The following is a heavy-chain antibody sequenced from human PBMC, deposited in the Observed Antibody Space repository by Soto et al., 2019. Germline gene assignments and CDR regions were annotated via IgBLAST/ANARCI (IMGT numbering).Heavy chain of an antibody. D-gene: IGHD5-12*01. CDR1: GFTFSGYW. Sequence: PGGSLRLSCVASGFTFSGYWMHWARQVPGKGLVWVSRLNGDGGSTQYADSVKGRFTISRGNAKNSLYLQMNSLRAEDTAVYYCARESTVDLAGYWGQGTLVTVSS. CDR2: LNGDGGST. CDR3: ARESTVDLAGY. V-gene: IGHV3-74*01. J-gene: IGHJ4*02.